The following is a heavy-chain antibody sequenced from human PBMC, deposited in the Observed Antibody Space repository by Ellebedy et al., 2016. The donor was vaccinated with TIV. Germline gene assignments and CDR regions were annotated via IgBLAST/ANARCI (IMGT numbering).Heavy chain of an antibody. CDR2: IYSGGST. J-gene: IGHJ6*03. CDR3: ARDVVVPAAIMYYYMDV. V-gene: IGHV3-53*01. D-gene: IGHD2-2*02. CDR1: GFTVSSNY. Sequence: GGSLRLXXAASGFTVSSNYMSWVRQAPGKGLEWVSVIYSGGSTYYADSVKGRFTISRDNSKNTLYLQMNSLRAEDTAVYYCARDVVVPAAIMYYYMDVWGKGTTVTVSS.